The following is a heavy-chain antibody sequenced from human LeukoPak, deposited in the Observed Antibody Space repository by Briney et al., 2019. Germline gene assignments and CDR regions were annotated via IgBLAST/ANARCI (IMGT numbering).Heavy chain of an antibody. Sequence: ASVKVSCKVSGHTLTEIFMHWMRQAPGKGLEWMGGVDPEDYETINAQKFQGRVTMTEDTSTDTAYMELSSLRSEDTAVYYCATHFDSSRPDAFDLWGQGTMVTVSS. J-gene: IGHJ3*01. V-gene: IGHV1-24*01. CDR1: GHTLTEIF. D-gene: IGHD3-22*01. CDR3: ATHFDSSRPDAFDL. CDR2: VDPEDYET.